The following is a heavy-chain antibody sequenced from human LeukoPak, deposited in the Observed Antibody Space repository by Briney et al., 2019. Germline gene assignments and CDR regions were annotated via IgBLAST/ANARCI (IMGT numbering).Heavy chain of an antibody. V-gene: IGHV3-30-3*01. CDR1: GFTFSSYA. J-gene: IGHJ6*02. D-gene: IGHD3-9*01. CDR3: ASLHYDILTGGSSFYYYYGMDV. Sequence: GGSLRLSCAASGFTFSSYAMHWVRQAPGKGLEWVAVISYDGSNKYYADSVKGRFTISRDNSKNTLYLQMNSLRAEDTAVYYCASLHYDILTGGSSFYYYYGMDVWGQGTTVTVSS. CDR2: ISYDGSNK.